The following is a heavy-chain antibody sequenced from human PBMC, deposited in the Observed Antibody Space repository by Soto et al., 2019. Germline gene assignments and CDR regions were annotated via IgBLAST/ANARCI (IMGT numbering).Heavy chain of an antibody. V-gene: IGHV4-34*01. Sequence: SETLSLTCAVYGGSFSGYYWSWIRQPPGKGLEWIGEINHSGSTNYNPSLKGRVTISVDTSKNQFSLKLSSVTAAEKAVYYCARAHYDILTGYPTHAFDIWGQGTMVTVSS. CDR3: ARAHYDILTGYPTHAFDI. CDR1: GGSFSGYY. CDR2: INHSGST. D-gene: IGHD3-9*01. J-gene: IGHJ3*02.